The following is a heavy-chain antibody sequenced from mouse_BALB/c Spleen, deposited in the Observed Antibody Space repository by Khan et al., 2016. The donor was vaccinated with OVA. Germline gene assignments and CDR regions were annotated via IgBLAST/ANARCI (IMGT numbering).Heavy chain of an antibody. Sequence: QVRLQQSGAELARPGASVKMSCKTSGYTFTSYTIHWIKLRPGQGLEWIGYINPNNGYTNYNQKFKDKATLTADKSSTTVYMQLSSLTSDDSAIYNCVRDGAYYMNDGWFAYWGQGTLVTVSA. CDR3: VRDGAYYMNDGWFAY. CDR1: GYTFTSYT. D-gene: IGHD2-14*01. J-gene: IGHJ3*01. CDR2: INPNNGYT. V-gene: IGHV1-4*01.